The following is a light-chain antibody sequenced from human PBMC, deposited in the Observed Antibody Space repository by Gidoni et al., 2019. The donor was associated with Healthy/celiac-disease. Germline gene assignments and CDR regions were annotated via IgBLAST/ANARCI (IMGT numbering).Light chain of an antibody. Sequence: DIQMTQSPSSLSASVGDRVTITCRASQSISSYLNWYQQKPGKAPKLLIYSASSLQSGVPSRFSGSGSGTDFTLTISSLQPEDFATYYCQRSYSTPPTFGGETKVEIK. CDR3: QRSYSTPPT. J-gene: IGKJ4*01. CDR1: QSISSY. CDR2: SAS. V-gene: IGKV1-39*01.